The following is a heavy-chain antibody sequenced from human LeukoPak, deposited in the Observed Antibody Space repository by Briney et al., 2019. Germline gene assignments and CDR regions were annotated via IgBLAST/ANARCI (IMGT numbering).Heavy chain of an antibody. J-gene: IGHJ5*02. CDR1: GFTLSNYW. D-gene: IGHD6-19*01. Sequence: GGSLRLSCSASGFTLSNYWMHWVRQAPGKGLVWVSRINTDGSSTNYADSAKGRFTISRDNAKNSLYLQMNSLRAEDTAMYYCASSGWYSTPNWFDPWGQGTLVIVSS. CDR3: ASSGWYSTPNWFDP. V-gene: IGHV3-74*01. CDR2: INTDGSST.